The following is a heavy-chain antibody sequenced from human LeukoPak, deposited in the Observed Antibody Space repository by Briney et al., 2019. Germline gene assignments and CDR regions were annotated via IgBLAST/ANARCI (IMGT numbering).Heavy chain of an antibody. CDR3: TTRRQDGC. D-gene: IGHD6-25*01. J-gene: IGHJ4*02. CDR1: GFTFSDAW. CDR2: IKSKIDGGTI. V-gene: IGHV3-15*01. Sequence: GGSLRLSCVGSGFTFSDAWISWVRQAPGKGLEWVGRIKSKIDGGTIDYAAPVKGRFTISRDDSRSTLYLQMSSLKTEDTAVYYCTTRRQDGCWGQGTLVTVS.